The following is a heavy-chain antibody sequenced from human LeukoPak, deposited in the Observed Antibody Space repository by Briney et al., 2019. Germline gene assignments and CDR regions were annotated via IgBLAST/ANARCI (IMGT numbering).Heavy chain of an antibody. CDR1: GYRFPNYW. Sequence: GESLKISCRASGYRFPNYWIAWVRQMPGKGLEWMGILYSGDSDTRYSPSFRGQVTISADRSITTAYLQWSSLKASDTAMYYCARHYDSSGYYSDYWGQGTLVTVSS. V-gene: IGHV5-51*01. D-gene: IGHD3-22*01. CDR3: ARHYDSSGYYSDY. CDR2: LYSGDSDT. J-gene: IGHJ4*02.